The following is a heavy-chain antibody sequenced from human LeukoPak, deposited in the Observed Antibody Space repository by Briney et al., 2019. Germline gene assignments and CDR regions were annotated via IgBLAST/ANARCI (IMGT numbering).Heavy chain of an antibody. Sequence: SGTLSLTCTGSGGSISSYYWSWIRQPPGKRLEWIGYICNSGSTNYNPSLKSRVTISVDTSKNPFSLKLSSVTAADTAVYYCARHGGSYSLDYWGQGTLITVSS. CDR2: ICNSGST. V-gene: IGHV4-59*08. CDR1: GGSISSYY. CDR3: ARHGGSYSLDY. J-gene: IGHJ4*02. D-gene: IGHD1-26*01.